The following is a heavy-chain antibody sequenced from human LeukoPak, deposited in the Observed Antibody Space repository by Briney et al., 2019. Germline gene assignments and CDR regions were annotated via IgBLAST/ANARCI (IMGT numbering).Heavy chain of an antibody. CDR1: GFTVSSNY. CDR2: IYNDGHGGNT. CDR3: AKDPYNWNRLYFDY. J-gene: IGHJ4*02. V-gene: IGHV3-53*01. D-gene: IGHD1-1*01. Sequence: GGSLRLSCAASGFTVSSNYMSWVRQAPGKGLEWVSVIYNDGHGGNTYYADSVKGRFTISRDNSKNTLYLQMNSLRAEDTAVYYCAKDPYNWNRLYFDYWGQGTLVTVSS.